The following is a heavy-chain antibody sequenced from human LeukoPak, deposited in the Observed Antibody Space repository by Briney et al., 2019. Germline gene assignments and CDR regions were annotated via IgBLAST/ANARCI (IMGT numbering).Heavy chain of an antibody. Sequence: NPSETLSLTCTVSGGSISYYYWNWIRQPPGKGLEWIGYIYSSGSTNYNPSLKSRVTISLDTSKNQFPLKLSSVTAADTAVYYCARMGDYYDSSGYRHDAFDIWGQGTMVTVSS. CDR1: GGSISYYY. V-gene: IGHV4-59*01. D-gene: IGHD3-22*01. J-gene: IGHJ3*02. CDR3: ARMGDYYDSSGYRHDAFDI. CDR2: IYSSGST.